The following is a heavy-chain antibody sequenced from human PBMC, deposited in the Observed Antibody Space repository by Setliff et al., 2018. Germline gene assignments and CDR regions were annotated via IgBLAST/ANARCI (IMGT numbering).Heavy chain of an antibody. Sequence: PGGSLRLSCAASGFTFNTYAMSWVRQPPGKGLEWVSTISDSLSTTYYTDSVRGRFTISRDDSKKILYLQMDSLRVEDTAMYYCARDVFDFRTGQGGPWGQGTLVTVSS. CDR1: GFTFNTYA. V-gene: IGHV3-23*01. CDR3: ARDVFDFRTGQGGP. CDR2: ISDSLSTT. J-gene: IGHJ5*02. D-gene: IGHD3-3*01.